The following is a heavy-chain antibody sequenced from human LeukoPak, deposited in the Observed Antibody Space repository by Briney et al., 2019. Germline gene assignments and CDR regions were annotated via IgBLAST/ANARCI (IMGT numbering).Heavy chain of an antibody. CDR1: GFTFSSYA. CDR3: AKGGYDYVWGSYRYTSSSAFDI. Sequence: GGSLRLSCAASGFTFSSYAMSWVRQAPGKGLEWVSAISGRGGSTYYADSVKGRFTISRDNSKNTMYLQMNSLRAEDTAVYYCAKGGYDYVWGSYRYTSSSAFDIWGQGTMVTVSS. D-gene: IGHD3-16*02. J-gene: IGHJ3*02. V-gene: IGHV3-23*01. CDR2: ISGRGGST.